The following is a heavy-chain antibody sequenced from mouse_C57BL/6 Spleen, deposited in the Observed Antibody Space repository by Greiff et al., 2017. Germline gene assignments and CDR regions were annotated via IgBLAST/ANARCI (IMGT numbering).Heavy chain of an antibody. CDR1: GYTFTSYW. Sequence: QVQLQQPGAELVKPGASVKLSCKASGYTFTSYWMQWVKQRPGQGLEWIGQIDPSDSYTNYNQKFKGKATLTVDKSSSTAYMQLSSLTSEDSAVYYCALYGSSPDFDVWGTGTTVTVSS. D-gene: IGHD1-1*01. CDR3: ALYGSSPDFDV. CDR2: IDPSDSYT. V-gene: IGHV1-50*01. J-gene: IGHJ1*03.